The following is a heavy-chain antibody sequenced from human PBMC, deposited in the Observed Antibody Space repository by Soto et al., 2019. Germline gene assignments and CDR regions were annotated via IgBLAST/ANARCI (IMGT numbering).Heavy chain of an antibody. D-gene: IGHD2-2*01. V-gene: IGHV3-21*01. CDR1: GFTFSSYS. J-gene: IGHJ4*02. CDR3: ARVVVVAAAGIDY. CDR2: ISSSSSYI. Sequence: EVQLVESGGGLVKPGGSLRLSCAASGFTFSSYSMNWVRQAPGKGLEWVSSISSSSSYIYYADSVKGRFTISRDNAKNSQYLQMNSLRAEDTAVYYCARVVVVAAAGIDYWGQGTLVTVSS.